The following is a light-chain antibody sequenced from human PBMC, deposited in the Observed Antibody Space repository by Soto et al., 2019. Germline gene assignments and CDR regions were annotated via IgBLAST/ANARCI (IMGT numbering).Light chain of an antibody. CDR2: EVS. CDR3: FSFTTDWTHV. CDR1: SSDVGAYNY. V-gene: IGLV2-14*01. Sequence: QSALTQPASVSGSPGQSITISCTGTSSDVGAYNYVSWFQQHPAKAPTLIISEVSNRPSGVSNRFSGSKSGNAASLTISGLQAEDEADYFCFSFTTDWTHVFGTGTKLTVL. J-gene: IGLJ1*01.